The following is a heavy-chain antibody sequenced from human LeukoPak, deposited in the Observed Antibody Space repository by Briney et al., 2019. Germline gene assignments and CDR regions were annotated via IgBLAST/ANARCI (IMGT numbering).Heavy chain of an antibody. D-gene: IGHD6-13*01. CDR2: ISYDGSNK. Sequence: PGGSLRLSCAASGFTFSSYGMHWVRQAPGKGLEWVAVISYDGSNKYYADSVKGRFTISRDNSKNTLYLQMNSLRAEDTAVYYCASLRTGAVYCSRWTPWDHWGQGTLVNVSS. J-gene: IGHJ4*02. CDR1: GFTFSSYG. V-gene: IGHV3-30*03. CDR3: ASLRTGAVYCSRWTPWDH.